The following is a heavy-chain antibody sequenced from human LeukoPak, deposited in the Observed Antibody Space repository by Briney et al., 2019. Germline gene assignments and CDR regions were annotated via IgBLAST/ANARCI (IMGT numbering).Heavy chain of an antibody. CDR1: GFTFSSYG. Sequence: PGMSLRLSCAASGFTFSSYGMHWVRQAPGKGLEWVALISYDGSNKYYADSVKGRFTISRDNSKNTLYLQMNSLRAEDTAVYYCAKDYCSSTSCKTIDYWGQGTLVTVSS. J-gene: IGHJ4*02. V-gene: IGHV3-30*18. CDR2: ISYDGSNK. D-gene: IGHD2-2*01. CDR3: AKDYCSSTSCKTIDY.